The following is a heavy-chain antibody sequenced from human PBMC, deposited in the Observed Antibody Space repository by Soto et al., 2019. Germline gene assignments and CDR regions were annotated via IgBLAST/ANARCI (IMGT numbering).Heavy chain of an antibody. CDR1: GFTFSDTL. D-gene: IGHD1-26*01. V-gene: IGHV1-3*01. Sequence: QVQLVQSGAELKKPGASVNISCQASGFTFSDTLINWVRQGPGQRLEWMGWINPANGNTRYSEPFQGSVTISSLSSASTAYVALSDLTSEDPAVDYCARAIVSVGPRANDAFDVWGQGTMITDSS. CDR3: ARAIVSVGPRANDAFDV. CDR2: INPANGNT. J-gene: IGHJ3*01.